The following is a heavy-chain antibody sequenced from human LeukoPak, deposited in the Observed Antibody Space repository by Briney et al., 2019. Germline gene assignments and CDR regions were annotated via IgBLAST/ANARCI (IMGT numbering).Heavy chain of an antibody. CDR2: ISYDGSNK. J-gene: IGHJ3*02. Sequence: GGSLRLSCAASGFTFSSYAMHWVRQAPGKGLEWVAVISYDGSNKYYADSVKGRFTISRDNSKNTLYLQMNSLRAEDTAVYYCARERSVVAATPHDAFDIWGQGTMVTVSS. CDR3: ARERSVVAATPHDAFDI. D-gene: IGHD2-15*01. V-gene: IGHV3-30*04. CDR1: GFTFSSYA.